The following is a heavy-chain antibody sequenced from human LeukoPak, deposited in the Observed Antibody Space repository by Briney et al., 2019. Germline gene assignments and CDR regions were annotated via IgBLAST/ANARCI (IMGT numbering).Heavy chain of an antibody. CDR1: GASISSYY. D-gene: IGHD2-2*01. V-gene: IGHV4-4*07. CDR3: ARLSADSSSSRGFDY. Sequence: PSETLSLTCTVSGASISSYYWTWIRQPAGKGLEWIGRIYTSGSTNYNPSLKSRVTMSVDTSKNQFSLKLSSVTAADTAVYYCARLSADSSSSRGFDYWGQGTLSPSPQ. CDR2: IYTSGST. J-gene: IGHJ4*02.